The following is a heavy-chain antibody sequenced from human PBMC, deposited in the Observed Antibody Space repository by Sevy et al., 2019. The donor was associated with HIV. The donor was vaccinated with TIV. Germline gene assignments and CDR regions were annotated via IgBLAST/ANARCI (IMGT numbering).Heavy chain of an antibody. CDR2: ISSSSSYI. CDR3: ARVPNYGDYGIDY. J-gene: IGHJ4*02. Sequence: GGSLRLSCAASGFTFTRHSMNWVRQAPGKGLEWVSYISSSSSYIYYANSVKGRFTISRDNAKNSVYLQMKSLRAEDTAVYYCARVPNYGDYGIDYWGQGTLVTVSS. D-gene: IGHD4-17*01. V-gene: IGHV3-21*01. CDR1: GFTFTRHS.